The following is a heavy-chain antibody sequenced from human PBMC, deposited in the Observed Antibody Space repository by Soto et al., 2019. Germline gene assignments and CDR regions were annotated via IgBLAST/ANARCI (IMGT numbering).Heavy chain of an antibody. CDR1: GYTFTSYA. D-gene: IGHD5-18*01. Sequence: QVQLVQSGAEGKKPGASVKVSCKASGYTFTSYAISWVRQAPGQGLEWMGWISAYNGNTNYAQKLQGRVTMTRDTSTSTDYMELRSLRSDDTAVYYCARHGGYSYEDYFDYWGQGTLVTVSS. V-gene: IGHV1-18*01. J-gene: IGHJ4*02. CDR3: ARHGGYSYEDYFDY. CDR2: ISAYNGNT.